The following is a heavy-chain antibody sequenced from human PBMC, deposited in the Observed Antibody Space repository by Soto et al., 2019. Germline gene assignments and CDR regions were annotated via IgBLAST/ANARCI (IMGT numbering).Heavy chain of an antibody. V-gene: IGHV3-23*01. CDR2: ISGSGSNT. D-gene: IGHD1-26*01. CDR3: ARDRATFDY. J-gene: IGHJ4*02. Sequence: GSLRLSCAASGFTFTSYAMSWVRLTPGKGLEWVSAISGSGSNTFYADSVRGRFTISRDNSKNTVFLQMNNPRAEDTAVYFCARDRATFDYWGQGTRVTVSS. CDR1: GFTFTSYA.